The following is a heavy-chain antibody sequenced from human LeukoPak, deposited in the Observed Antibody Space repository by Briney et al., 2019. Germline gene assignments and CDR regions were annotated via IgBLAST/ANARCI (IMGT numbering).Heavy chain of an antibody. CDR3: ARQAGSPPYYFDY. V-gene: IGHV4-39*01. D-gene: IGHD3-10*01. Sequence: SETLSLTCSVSGGSVSSRSYYWGWIRQTPGKGLEWIGTIYFSGSTYYSPSLKSRVTISIHTSKNQFSLKLSSVTAADTAVYYCARQAGSPPYYFDYWGQGTLVTVSS. CDR2: IYFSGST. CDR1: GGSVSSRSYY. J-gene: IGHJ4*02.